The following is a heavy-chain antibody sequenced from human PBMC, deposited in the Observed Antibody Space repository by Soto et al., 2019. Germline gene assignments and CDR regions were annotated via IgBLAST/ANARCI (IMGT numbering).Heavy chain of an antibody. Sequence: SVKVSCKASGGTFSSYAISWVRQAPRQGLEWMGGIIPIFGTANYAQKFQGRVTITADESTSTAYMELSSLRSEDTAVYYCARYPWGYCTNGVCSRHYYYGMDVWGQGTTVTVS. CDR2: IIPIFGTA. CDR3: ARYPWGYCTNGVCSRHYYYGMDV. V-gene: IGHV1-69*13. D-gene: IGHD2-8*01. J-gene: IGHJ6*02. CDR1: GGTFSSYA.